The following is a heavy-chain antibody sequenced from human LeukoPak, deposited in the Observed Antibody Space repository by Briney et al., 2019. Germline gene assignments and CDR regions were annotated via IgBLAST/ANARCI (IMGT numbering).Heavy chain of an antibody. CDR2: ISSSGGST. Sequence: PGGSLRLSCSATGLSFSSYAMHWVRQAPGKGLEYVSAISSSGGSTYYADSVKGRFTISRDYFKNTLYLQISSLRAEDTAVYYCVAYYDGSGYFSDYWGQGTLVTVSP. CDR1: GLSFSSYA. CDR3: VAYYDGSGYFSDY. V-gene: IGHV3-64D*09. J-gene: IGHJ4*02. D-gene: IGHD3-22*01.